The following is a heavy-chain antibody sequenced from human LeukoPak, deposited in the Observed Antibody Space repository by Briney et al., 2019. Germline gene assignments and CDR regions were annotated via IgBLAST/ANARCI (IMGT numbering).Heavy chain of an antibody. J-gene: IGHJ6*03. CDR1: GASISGSGYY. D-gene: IGHD6-13*01. CDR3: ARGRVSSSSWSSTYYYYFYMDV. V-gene: IGHV4-61*03. Sequence: PSETLSLTCAVSGASISGSGYYWGWIRQPPGKGLEWIGYIDHTGSTNYNPSLNSRVTISRDTSKNHFSLELSSVAAADTAVYFCARGRVSSSSWSSTYYYYFYMDVWGKGTTVTVSS. CDR2: IDHTGST.